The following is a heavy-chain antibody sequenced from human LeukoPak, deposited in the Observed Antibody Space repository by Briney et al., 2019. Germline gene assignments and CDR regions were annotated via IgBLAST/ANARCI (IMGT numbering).Heavy chain of an antibody. CDR3: AKDGGYGDSYFDY. V-gene: IGHV3-30*18. CDR1: GFTFSSYG. Sequence: PGGSLRLSCAASGFTFSSYGTHWVRQAPGKGLEWVTVISFDGSNKYYADSVKGRFTISRDNSKNTLFLQMNSLRAEDTAVYYCAKDGGYGDSYFDYWGQGTLVTVSS. J-gene: IGHJ4*02. D-gene: IGHD4-17*01. CDR2: ISFDGSNK.